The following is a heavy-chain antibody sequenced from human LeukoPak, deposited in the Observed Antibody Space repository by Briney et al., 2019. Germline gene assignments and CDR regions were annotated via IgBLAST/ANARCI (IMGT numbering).Heavy chain of an antibody. CDR1: GYTFTSYG. J-gene: IGHJ4*02. D-gene: IGHD4-17*01. CDR2: ISAYNGNT. CDR3: ARTGDYGDYDFDY. Sequence: ASVKVSCKASGYTFTSYGISWVRQAPGQGLEWMGWISAYNGNTNYAQKLQGRVTMTRDTSTSTVYMELSSLRSEDTAVYYCARTGDYGDYDFDYWGQGTLVTVSS. V-gene: IGHV1-18*01.